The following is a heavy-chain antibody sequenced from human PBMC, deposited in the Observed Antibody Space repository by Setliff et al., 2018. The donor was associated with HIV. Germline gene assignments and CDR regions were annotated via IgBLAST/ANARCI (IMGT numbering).Heavy chain of an antibody. V-gene: IGHV1-69*13. CDR3: AATYYYDSSGLHGFDY. D-gene: IGHD3-22*01. CDR1: GDTFTGYT. J-gene: IGHJ4*02. Sequence: SVKVSCKSSGDTFTGYTITWVRQAPGQGLEWMGGIIPSLGTANYAQRFQGRVTFTADASTSTVYMELSSLRSEDTAVYYCAATYYYDSSGLHGFDYWGQGTLVTVSS. CDR2: IIPSLGTA.